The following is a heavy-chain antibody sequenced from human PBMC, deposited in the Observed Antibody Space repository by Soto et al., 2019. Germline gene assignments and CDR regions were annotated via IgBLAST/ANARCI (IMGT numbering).Heavy chain of an antibody. J-gene: IGHJ4*02. CDR2: IHHSGST. V-gene: IGHV4-4*02. CDR3: VRAPHY. Sequence: QVHLQESGPRLVKPSGTLSLTCAVSGDSISGTNWWSWVRQPPEKGLEWIGEIHHSGSTNYNPSLKSRVTISVDKSKNQFSLKLNSVTAADTAIYYCVRAPHYWGQGTLVTVSS. CDR1: GDSISGTNW.